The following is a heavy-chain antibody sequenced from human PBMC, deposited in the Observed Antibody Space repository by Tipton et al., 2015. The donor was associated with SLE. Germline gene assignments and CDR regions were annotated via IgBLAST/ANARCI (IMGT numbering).Heavy chain of an antibody. CDR1: GYTFTSYG. CDR2: ISAYNGNT. Sequence: QSGPEVKKPGASVKVSCKASGYTFTSYGISWVRQAPGQGLEWMGWISAYNGNTNYAQKLQGRVTMTTDTSTSTAYMELRSLRSDDTAVYYCARDELVSFIVVVPAAPFDYWGQGTLVTVSS. V-gene: IGHV1-18*01. J-gene: IGHJ4*02. D-gene: IGHD2-2*01. CDR3: ARDELVSFIVVVPAAPFDY.